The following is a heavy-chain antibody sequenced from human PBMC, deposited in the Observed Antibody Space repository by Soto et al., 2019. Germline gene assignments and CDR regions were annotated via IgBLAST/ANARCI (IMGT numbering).Heavy chain of an antibody. D-gene: IGHD1-1*01. CDR2: ISVFNGYA. CDR3: SKNGTTWFAS. CDR1: GYSFHNSG. Sequence: QVQLVQSGPELKKPGASVKVSCKTSGYSFHNSGISWVRQAPGQGLEWMGWISVFNGYAPYAQKFQGRVIITADTFTNTAYMELRGLRSDDTAMYYCSKNGTTWFASWGQGTPVTVSS. J-gene: IGHJ5*01. V-gene: IGHV1-18*01.